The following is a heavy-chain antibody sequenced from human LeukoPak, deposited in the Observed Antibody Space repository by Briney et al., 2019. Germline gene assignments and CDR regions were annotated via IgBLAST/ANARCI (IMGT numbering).Heavy chain of an antibody. CDR3: ARDESFSDTAIPSDY. J-gene: IGHJ4*02. D-gene: IGHD5-18*01. CDR1: GFTFSSYA. CDR2: ISYDGSNK. Sequence: GRSLRLSCAASGFTFSSYAMHGVRQAPGKGLEWVAVISYDGSNKYYADSVKGRFTISRDNYKNTLYLQMNSLRAEDTAVYYCARDESFSDTAIPSDYWGQGTLVIVSS. V-gene: IGHV3-30-3*01.